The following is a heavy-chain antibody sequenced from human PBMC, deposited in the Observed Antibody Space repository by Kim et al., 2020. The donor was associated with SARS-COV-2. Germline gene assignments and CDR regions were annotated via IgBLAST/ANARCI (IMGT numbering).Heavy chain of an antibody. CDR3: AKDLDYYGSGSYYFPIDY. CDR2: ISGSGGST. J-gene: IGHJ4*02. D-gene: IGHD3-10*01. CDR1: GFIFSSYA. V-gene: IGHV3-23*01. Sequence: GGSLRLSCAASGFIFSSYAMSWVRQAPGKGLEWVSAISGSGGSTYYADTVQGRFTISRDNSKNTLYLQMNSLRAEDTAVYYCAKDLDYYGSGSYYFPIDYGGQGTLVTVSS.